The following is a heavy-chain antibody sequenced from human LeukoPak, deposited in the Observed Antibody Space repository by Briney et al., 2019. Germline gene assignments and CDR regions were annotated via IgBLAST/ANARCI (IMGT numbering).Heavy chain of an antibody. Sequence: SETLSLTCTVSGDSFTTHYWSWIRQPPGRGLEWIGYISYLGSTNYNPSLKSRVTISIDTSKNEVSLMLTSVTAADTAVYYCASDSISMNAFDAWARGQWSPSLQ. J-gene: IGHJ3*01. CDR1: GDSFTTHY. V-gene: IGHV4-59*11. D-gene: IGHD3-22*01. CDR3: ASDSISMNAFDA. CDR2: ISYLGST.